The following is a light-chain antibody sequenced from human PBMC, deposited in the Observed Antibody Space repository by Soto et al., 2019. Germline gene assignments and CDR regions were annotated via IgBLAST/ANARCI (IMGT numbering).Light chain of an antibody. V-gene: IGLV2-23*02. CDR3: CSYAGSSFYV. CDR2: EVS. CDR1: SSDVGSYNL. J-gene: IGLJ1*01. Sequence: QPALTQPASVYGFPGQSLTISCTGTSSDVGSYNLVSWYQQHPGKAPKLMIYEVSKRPSGVSNRFSGSKSGNTASLTISGLQAEDEADYYCCSYAGSSFYVFGTGTKVTVL.